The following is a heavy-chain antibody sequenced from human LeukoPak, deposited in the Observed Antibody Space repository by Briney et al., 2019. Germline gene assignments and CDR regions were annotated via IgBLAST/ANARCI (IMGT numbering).Heavy chain of an antibody. CDR2: IYYNGNT. V-gene: IGHV4-59*11. CDR1: GGSISSHY. D-gene: IGHD6-13*01. CDR3: ARESAGFSSSWYGFDY. Sequence: SETLSLTCTVSGGSISSHYWSWIRQPPGKGLEWIGYIYYNGNTNYSPSLKSRVTISVDTSKNQFSLKLSSVTAADTAVYYCARESAGFSSSWYGFDYWGQGTLVTVSS. J-gene: IGHJ4*02.